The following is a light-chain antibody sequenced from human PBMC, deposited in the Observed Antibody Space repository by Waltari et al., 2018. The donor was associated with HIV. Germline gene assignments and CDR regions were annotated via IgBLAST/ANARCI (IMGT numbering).Light chain of an antibody. CDR1: SLRNYY. Sequence: SSELTQDPAVSVALGQTVRITCQGDSLRNYYASWYQQKPGQAPVLVSYGKNNRPSGIPDRFSVSSSGNTASLTITGAQAEDEADYYCKSRDSSGNRGVFGGGTKLTVL. CDR3: KSRDSSGNRGV. V-gene: IGLV3-19*01. CDR2: GKN. J-gene: IGLJ3*02.